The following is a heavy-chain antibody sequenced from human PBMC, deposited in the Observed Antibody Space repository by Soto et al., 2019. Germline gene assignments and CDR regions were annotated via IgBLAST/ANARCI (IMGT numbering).Heavy chain of an antibody. D-gene: IGHD2-2*01. CDR3: AKVPGAAMTSTASFDI. Sequence: GGSLRLSCAASGFTFSSYAMSWVRQAPGKGLEWVSAISGSGGSTYYADSVKGRFSISRDNSKNTLYLQMSSLRAEDTAVYYCAKVPGAAMTSTASFDIWGQGTMVTVSS. V-gene: IGHV3-23*01. CDR2: ISGSGGST. CDR1: GFTFSSYA. J-gene: IGHJ3*02.